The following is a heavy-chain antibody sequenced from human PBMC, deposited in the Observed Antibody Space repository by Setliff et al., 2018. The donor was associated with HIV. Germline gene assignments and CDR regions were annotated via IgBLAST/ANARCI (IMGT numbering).Heavy chain of an antibody. CDR3: ARRSCSGGSCYLSDY. D-gene: IGHD2-15*01. Sequence: GESLKISCEGFGYSFASYWISWVRQMPGKGLEWMGRIDPSDSYINYSPSFQGHVTISADKSISTAYLQWSSLRASDTAMYYCARRSCSGGSCYLSDYWGQGTLVTVSS. V-gene: IGHV5-10-1*01. J-gene: IGHJ4*02. CDR2: IDPSDSYI. CDR1: GYSFASYW.